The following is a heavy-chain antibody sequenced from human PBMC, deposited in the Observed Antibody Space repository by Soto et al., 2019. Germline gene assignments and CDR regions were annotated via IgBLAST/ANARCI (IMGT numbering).Heavy chain of an antibody. Sequence: SVKVSCKASGGTFSSYAISWVRQAPGQGLEWMGGIIPIFGTANYAQKFQGRVTITADESTSTAYMELSSLRSEDTAVYYCASLSSSSLLWFDPWGQGTLVTVSS. CDR3: ASLSSSSLLWFDP. V-gene: IGHV1-69*13. D-gene: IGHD6-6*01. CDR2: IIPIFGTA. J-gene: IGHJ5*02. CDR1: GGTFSSYA.